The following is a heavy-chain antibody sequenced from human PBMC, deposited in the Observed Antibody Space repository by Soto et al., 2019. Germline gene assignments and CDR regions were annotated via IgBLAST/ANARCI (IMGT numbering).Heavy chain of an antibody. CDR3: ARDAYLGSGSYAY. V-gene: IGHV3-33*01. J-gene: IGHJ4*02. D-gene: IGHD3-10*01. Sequence: GGSLRLSCAASGFTFSNYGMHWVRQAPGKGLEWVAIIWHDGNNKYYADSVRGRFIISRDNSKNRLYLQMNSLRAEDTAVYYCARDAYLGSGSYAYWGQGTLVTVSS. CDR2: IWHDGNNK. CDR1: GFTFSNYG.